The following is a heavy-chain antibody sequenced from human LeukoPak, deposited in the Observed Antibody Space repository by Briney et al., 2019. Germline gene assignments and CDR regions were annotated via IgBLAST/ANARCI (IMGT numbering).Heavy chain of an antibody. D-gene: IGHD3-22*01. Sequence: GASVKVSCKASGGTFSSYAISWVRQAPGQGLEWMGRIIPILGIANYAQKFQGRVTITADKSTSTAYMELSSLRSEDTAVYHCARDNYYDSSGYPDYWGQGTLVTVSS. J-gene: IGHJ4*02. CDR3: ARDNYYDSSGYPDY. CDR2: IIPILGIA. CDR1: GGTFSSYA. V-gene: IGHV1-69*04.